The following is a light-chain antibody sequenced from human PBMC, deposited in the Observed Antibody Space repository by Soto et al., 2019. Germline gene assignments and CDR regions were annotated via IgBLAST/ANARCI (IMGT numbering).Light chain of an antibody. Sequence: IQMTQSPSTLSASVGDRVTITCRASQSIDIWLSWYQQKPGKAPSLLIYDASNLKTGVPSRFSASGSGTEFSLTISSLQPDDFATYYCQQYKSYWTFGQGTKVDIK. V-gene: IGKV1-5*01. CDR3: QQYKSYWT. CDR2: DAS. CDR1: QSIDIW. J-gene: IGKJ1*01.